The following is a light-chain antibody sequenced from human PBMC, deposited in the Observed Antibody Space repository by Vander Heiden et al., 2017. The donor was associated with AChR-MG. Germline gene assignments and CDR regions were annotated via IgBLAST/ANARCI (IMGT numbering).Light chain of an antibody. CDR1: QSVSTN. Sequence: EIVITQSPASLSVSPGERATLSCRASQSVSTNLAWYQQKPGRAPRLLIYGASTRATGIPARFSGSGSGTEFTLTISSLQSEDFAVYYCQQDNELWTFGQGTKVEIK. V-gene: IGKV3-15*01. CDR2: GAS. CDR3: QQDNELWT. J-gene: IGKJ1*01.